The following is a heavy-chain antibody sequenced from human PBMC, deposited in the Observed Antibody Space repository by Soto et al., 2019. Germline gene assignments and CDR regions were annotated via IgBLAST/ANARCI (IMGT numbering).Heavy chain of an antibody. V-gene: IGHV1-69*01. CDR1: GGTFSSDA. Sequence: QVQLVQSGAEVKKPGSSVKVSCKASGGTFSSDAISWVRQAPGQGLEWMGGIIPISETTNYAQKFQGRVTFTADESKSTAYMELSSLRSEDTAVYYCARSQGSSTSLEIYYYYYYGMDVWGQGTTVTVSS. J-gene: IGHJ6*02. CDR3: ARSQGSSTSLEIYYYYYYGMDV. CDR2: IIPISETT. D-gene: IGHD2-2*01.